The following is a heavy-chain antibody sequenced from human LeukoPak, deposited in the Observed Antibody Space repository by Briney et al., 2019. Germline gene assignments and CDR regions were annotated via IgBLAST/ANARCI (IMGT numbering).Heavy chain of an antibody. V-gene: IGHV3-30*03. CDR3: ARVELYASGWYGSIDY. CDR2: ISYDGTNK. J-gene: IGHJ4*02. CDR1: GFTFSSYG. D-gene: IGHD6-19*01. Sequence: GGSLRLSCAASGFTFSSYGMHWVRQAPGKGLEWVAVISYDGTNKYYADSVRGRFTISRDNSKNMLYLQMDSLRTEDTAVYYCARVELYASGWYGSIDYWGQGTLVAVSS.